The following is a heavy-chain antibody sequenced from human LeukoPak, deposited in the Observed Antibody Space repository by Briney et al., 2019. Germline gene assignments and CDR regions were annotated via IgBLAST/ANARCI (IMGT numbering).Heavy chain of an antibody. J-gene: IGHJ4*02. Sequence: PSETLSLTCAVYGGSFSGYYWSWIRQPPGKGLEWIGEINHSGSTNYNPSLKSRVTISVDTSKNQFSLKLSSVTAADTAVYYCATGNGSGWYYFDYWGQGTLVTVSS. CDR2: INHSGST. CDR3: ATGNGSGWYYFDY. CDR1: GGSFSGYY. D-gene: IGHD6-19*01. V-gene: IGHV4-34*01.